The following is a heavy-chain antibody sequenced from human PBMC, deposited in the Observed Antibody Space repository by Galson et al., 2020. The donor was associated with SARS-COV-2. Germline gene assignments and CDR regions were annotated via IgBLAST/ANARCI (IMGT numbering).Heavy chain of an antibody. CDR3: ARSPIAVAGPYWYFDL. CDR2: IYYSGST. CDR1: GGSISSSSYY. J-gene: IGHJ2*01. Sequence: ASETLSLTCTVSGGSISSSSYYWGWIRQPPGKGLEWIGSIYYSGSTYYNPSLKSRVTISVDTSKNQFSLKLSSVTAADTAVYYCARSPIAVAGPYWYFDLWGRGTLVTVSS. D-gene: IGHD6-19*01. V-gene: IGHV4-39*07.